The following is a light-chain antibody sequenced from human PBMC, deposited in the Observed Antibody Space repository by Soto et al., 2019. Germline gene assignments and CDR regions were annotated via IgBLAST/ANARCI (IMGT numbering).Light chain of an antibody. Sequence: QPVLTQPPSVSGVPGQRVTISCTGNNSNLGAGYDVHWYQQLPGAAPKLVVFGNRNRPSGVPERFSGSKSGTSASLAITGLQADDEADYYCQAYDYSLTAFVFGGGTKLTVL. V-gene: IGLV1-40*01. CDR2: GNR. J-gene: IGLJ2*01. CDR3: QAYDYSLTAFV. CDR1: NSNLGAGYD.